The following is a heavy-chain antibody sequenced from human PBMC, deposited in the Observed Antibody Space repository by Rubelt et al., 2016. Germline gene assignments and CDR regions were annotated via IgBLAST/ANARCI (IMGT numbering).Heavy chain of an antibody. CDR1: GGSISSGTDY. J-gene: IGHJ3*02. V-gene: IGHV4-39*07. Sequence: QLQLQESGPGLVKPSETLSLTCTVSGGSISSGTDYWGWIRQPPGKGLEWIGSIYYTGSTYYNSSLKSRVTISVDTSKNQFSLKLSAVTAADTAVYYCARGNVVGILDGFEIWGQGTTVTVSS. CDR2: IYYTGST. CDR3: ARGNVVGILDGFEI. D-gene: IGHD2-21*01.